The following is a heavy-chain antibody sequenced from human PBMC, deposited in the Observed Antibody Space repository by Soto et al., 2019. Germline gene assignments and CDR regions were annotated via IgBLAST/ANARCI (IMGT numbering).Heavy chain of an antibody. CDR2: IYYSGST. CDR1: GGSISSYY. CDR3: ARDPEVLGAFDI. Sequence: SETLSLTCTVSGGSISSYYWSWIRQPPGKGLEWIGYIYYSGSTNYSPSIKSRVTISVDTSKNQFSLKLSSVTAADTAVYYCARDPEVLGAFDIWGQGTMVTVSS. J-gene: IGHJ3*02. V-gene: IGHV4-59*01.